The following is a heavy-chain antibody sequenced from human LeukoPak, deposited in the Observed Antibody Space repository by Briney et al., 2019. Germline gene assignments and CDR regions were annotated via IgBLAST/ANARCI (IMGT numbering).Heavy chain of an antibody. CDR2: IRYDGSNK. J-gene: IGHJ4*02. D-gene: IGHD2-21*02. CDR1: GFTFSRYG. Sequence: GGSLRLSCAASGFTFSRYGMHWVRQAPGKGLEWVAFIRYDGSNKYYADSVKGRFTISRDNSKNTLYLQMNSLRAEDTAVYYCARIPQNVVVTAEHFDYWGQGTLVTVSS. CDR3: ARIPQNVVVTAEHFDY. V-gene: IGHV3-30*02.